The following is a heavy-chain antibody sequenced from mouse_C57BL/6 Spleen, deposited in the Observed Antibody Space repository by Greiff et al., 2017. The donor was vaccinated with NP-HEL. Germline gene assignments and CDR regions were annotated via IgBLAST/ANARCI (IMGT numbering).Heavy chain of an antibody. D-gene: IGHD2-4*01. CDR3: TRGDYDEKSFAY. Sequence: QVQLQQSGAELVRPGASVTLSCKASGYTFTDYEMHWVKQTPVHGLEWIGAIDPETGGTAYNQKFKGKAILTADKSSSTAYMELRSLTSEDSAVYYWTRGDYDEKSFAYWGQGTLVTVSA. J-gene: IGHJ3*01. V-gene: IGHV1-15*01. CDR1: GYTFTDYE. CDR2: IDPETGGT.